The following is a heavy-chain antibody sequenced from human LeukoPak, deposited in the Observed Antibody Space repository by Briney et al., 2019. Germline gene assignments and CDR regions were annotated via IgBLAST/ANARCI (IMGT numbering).Heavy chain of an antibody. Sequence: PGGSLRLSCVASGFTFNSYEMNWVRQAPGKGLGWVSYITSGSTIYYADSVKGRFTTSRDNAKNSLYLQMSSLRADDTAVYYCARGNSRCLDYWGQGTLVTVSS. D-gene: IGHD6-13*01. CDR1: GFTFNSYE. CDR2: ITSGSTI. V-gene: IGHV3-48*03. CDR3: ARGNSRCLDY. J-gene: IGHJ4*02.